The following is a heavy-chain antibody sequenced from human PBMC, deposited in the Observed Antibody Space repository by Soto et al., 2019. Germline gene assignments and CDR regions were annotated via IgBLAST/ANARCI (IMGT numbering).Heavy chain of an antibody. CDR1: GFTFSAYA. J-gene: IGHJ4*02. Sequence: EVQLLESGGGLVQPGGSLRLSCAASGFTFSAYAMSWVRQAPGKGLEWVSTISGGSNNTYYADSVKGRFTLSRDTSQSTLYLQMNSLKTEDTAIYYCTTRRDYAVIDWGQGTLVTVSS. CDR3: TTRRDYAVID. V-gene: IGHV3-23*01. D-gene: IGHD2-21*01. CDR2: ISGGSNNT.